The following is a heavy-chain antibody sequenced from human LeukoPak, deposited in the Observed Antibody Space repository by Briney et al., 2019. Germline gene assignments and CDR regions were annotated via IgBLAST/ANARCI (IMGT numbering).Heavy chain of an antibody. V-gene: IGHV3-53*01. Sequence: GGSLRLSCAASGFTVSSNYMSWVRQAPGKGLEWVSVIYSGGSTYYADSVKGRFTISRDNSKNTLYLQMNSLRAEDTAVYYCATYKDGYDYFDYWGQGTLVTVSS. J-gene: IGHJ4*02. CDR3: ATYKDGYDYFDY. CDR1: GFTVSSNY. CDR2: IYSGGST. D-gene: IGHD5-24*01.